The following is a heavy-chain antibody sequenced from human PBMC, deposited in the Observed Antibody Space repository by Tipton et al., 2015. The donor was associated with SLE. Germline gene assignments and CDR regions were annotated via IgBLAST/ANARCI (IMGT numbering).Heavy chain of an antibody. CDR1: GGSISSSNYY. J-gene: IGHJ6*02. V-gene: IGHV4-39*07. D-gene: IGHD4/OR15-4a*01. CDR2: ISYTGTT. Sequence: TLSLTCTVSGGSISSSNYYWGWTRQPPGKGLEWIGSISYTGTTSYSPSLKSRVTISLDTSKNQFSLKLTSLTAADTAMYYCVRRSVGPKYGADSWYYYSGLDVWGQGTTVTVSS. CDR3: VRRSVGPKYGADSWYYYSGLDV.